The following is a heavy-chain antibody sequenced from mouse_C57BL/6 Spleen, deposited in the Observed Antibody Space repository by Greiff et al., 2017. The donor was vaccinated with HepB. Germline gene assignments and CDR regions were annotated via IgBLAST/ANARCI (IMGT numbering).Heavy chain of an antibody. CDR2: ISDGGSYT. Sequence: EVKVVESGGGLVKPGGSLKLSCAASGFTFSSYAMSWVRQTPEKRLEWVATISDGGSYTYYPDNVKGRFTISRNNAKNNLYLQMSHLKSEDTAMYYCARGGWAEYWYFDVWGTGTTVTVSS. J-gene: IGHJ1*03. V-gene: IGHV5-4*03. D-gene: IGHD3-3*01. CDR3: ARGGWAEYWYFDV. CDR1: GFTFSSYA.